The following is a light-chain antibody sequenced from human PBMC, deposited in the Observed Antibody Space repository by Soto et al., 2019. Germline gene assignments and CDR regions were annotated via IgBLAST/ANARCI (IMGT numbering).Light chain of an antibody. J-gene: IGKJ5*01. CDR3: QQYNSYSLT. V-gene: IGKV1-5*01. CDR2: DAS. CDR1: QSISSW. Sequence: DIQMTQSPSTLSASVGDRVTITCRASQSISSWLAWYQQKPGKAPKLLIYDASSLESGVPSRFSGSGSGTEFTLTISSLQPDDFATYYCQQYNSYSLTFGGGTRLEIK.